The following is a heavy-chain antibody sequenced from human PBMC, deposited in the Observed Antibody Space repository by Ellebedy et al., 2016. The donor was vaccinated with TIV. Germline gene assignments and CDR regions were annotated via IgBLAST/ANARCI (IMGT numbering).Heavy chain of an antibody. CDR1: GGSFTGYY. J-gene: IGHJ4*01. Sequence: SETLSLTCGVYGGSFTGYYYSWIRQPPGKGLEWIGEINQSGSATYNPSLMGRVTISADMSRNQFSLRLTSVTAADTAVYYCAEGRSGWYYFDYWGHGTPVTVSS. D-gene: IGHD6-19*01. CDR3: AEGRSGWYYFDY. CDR2: INQSGSA. V-gene: IGHV4-34*01.